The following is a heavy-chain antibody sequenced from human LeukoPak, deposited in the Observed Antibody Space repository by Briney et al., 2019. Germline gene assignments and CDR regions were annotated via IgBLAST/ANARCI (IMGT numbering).Heavy chain of an antibody. CDR2: IIPILGIA. CDR1: GYTFTSYY. J-gene: IGHJ4*02. CDR3: ARDDYAGY. D-gene: IGHD4-17*01. V-gene: IGHV1-69*04. Sequence: ASVKVSCKASGYTFTSYYMHWVRQAPGQGLEWMGRIIPILGIANYAQKFQGRVTITADKSTSTAYMELSSLRSEDTAVYYCARDDYAGYWGQGTLVTVSS.